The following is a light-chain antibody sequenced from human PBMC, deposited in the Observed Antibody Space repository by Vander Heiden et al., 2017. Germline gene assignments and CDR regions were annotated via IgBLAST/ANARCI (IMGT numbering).Light chain of an antibody. CDR1: QSIDTY. CDR3: QQSYSTPYT. J-gene: IGKJ2*01. Sequence: DIQMTQSPSSLSASVGDRVTITCRASQSIDTYLNWYQQNPGKAPKLLIFAASSLQSGVTSRFSGSGSGTDFILTIRSLQHEDFATYYCQQSYSTPYTFGQGTKLEIK. V-gene: IGKV1-39*01. CDR2: AAS.